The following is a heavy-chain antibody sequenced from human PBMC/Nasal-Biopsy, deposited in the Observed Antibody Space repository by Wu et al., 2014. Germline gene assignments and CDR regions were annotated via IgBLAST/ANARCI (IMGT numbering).Heavy chain of an antibody. D-gene: IGHD6-25*01. V-gene: IGHV3-7*01. CDR2: IRQDGGEK. J-gene: IGHJ5*02. Sequence: GLEWVANIRQDGGEKYHVGSVAGRFTVSRDNAGNSLYLQMNNLRVDDTAVYYCARSYNGYFDPWGQGTLVTVSS. CDR3: ARSYNGYFDP.